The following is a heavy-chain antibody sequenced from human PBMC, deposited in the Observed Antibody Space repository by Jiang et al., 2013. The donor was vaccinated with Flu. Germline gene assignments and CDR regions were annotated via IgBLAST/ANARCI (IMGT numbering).Heavy chain of an antibody. D-gene: IGHD3-3*01. CDR3: AAIDFWSGYYTGISAFDI. CDR2: IVVGSGNT. CDR1: GFTFTSSA. J-gene: IGHJ3*02. Sequence: GAEVKKPGTSVKVSCKASGFTFTSSAMQWVRQARGQRLEWIGWIVVGSGNTNYAQKFQERVTITRDMSTSTAYMELSSLRSEDTAVYYCAAIDFWSGYYTGISAFDIWAKGQWSPSLQ. V-gene: IGHV1-58*02.